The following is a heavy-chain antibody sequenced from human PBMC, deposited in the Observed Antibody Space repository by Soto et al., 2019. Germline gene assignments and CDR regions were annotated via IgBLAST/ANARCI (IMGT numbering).Heavy chain of an antibody. J-gene: IGHJ6*02. D-gene: IGHD2-2*01. V-gene: IGHV4-4*02. CDR1: GGSISSSNW. Sequence: SETLSLTCAVSGGSISSSNWWSWVRQPPGKGLEWIGEIYHSGSTNYNPSLKSRVTISVDKSKNQFSLKLSSVTAADTAVYYCARSYCGSTSCLQDLYYYYYGMDVWGQGTTVTVSS. CDR2: IYHSGST. CDR3: ARSYCGSTSCLQDLYYYYYGMDV.